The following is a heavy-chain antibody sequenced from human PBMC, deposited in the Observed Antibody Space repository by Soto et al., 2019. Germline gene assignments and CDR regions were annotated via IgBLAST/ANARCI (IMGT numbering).Heavy chain of an antibody. V-gene: IGHV4-34*01. Sequence: SETLSLTCAVYGGSFSGYYWSWIRQPPGKGLEWIGEINHSGSTNHNPSLKSRVTISVDTSKNQFSLKLSSVTAADTAVYYCARGVGKRQQLPPDYWGQGTLVTVSS. CDR2: INHSGST. D-gene: IGHD6-13*01. CDR3: ARGVGKRQQLPPDY. CDR1: GGSFSGYY. J-gene: IGHJ4*02.